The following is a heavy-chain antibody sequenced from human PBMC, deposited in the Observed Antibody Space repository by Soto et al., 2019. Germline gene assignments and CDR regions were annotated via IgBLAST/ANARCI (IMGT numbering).Heavy chain of an antibody. CDR2: ISGASGTI. V-gene: IGHV3-48*01. Sequence: EVQLVESGGGLVQPGGSLRLSCAASGFTFRNYNMNWVRQALGKGLEWLSYISGASGTIYYADSMQGRFTISRDNAKKSLYLQINSLRPEHTAMYCCARDCGYCYSMEVWGQETTVTVSS. CDR3: ARDCGYCYSMEV. D-gene: IGHD2-15*01. J-gene: IGHJ6*01. CDR1: GFTFRNYN.